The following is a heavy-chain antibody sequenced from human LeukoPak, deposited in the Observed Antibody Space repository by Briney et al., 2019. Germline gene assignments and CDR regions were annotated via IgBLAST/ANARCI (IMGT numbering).Heavy chain of an antibody. CDR2: ISGSGGST. CDR3: AEGEDFWSGYLDY. Sequence: GGPLRLSCAASGFTFSSYAMSWVRQAPGKGLEWVSAISGSGGSTYYADSVKGRFTISRDNSKNTLYLKMNSLRAEDTAVYYCAEGEDFWSGYLDYWGQGTLVTVSA. D-gene: IGHD3-3*01. V-gene: IGHV3-23*01. CDR1: GFTFSSYA. J-gene: IGHJ4*02.